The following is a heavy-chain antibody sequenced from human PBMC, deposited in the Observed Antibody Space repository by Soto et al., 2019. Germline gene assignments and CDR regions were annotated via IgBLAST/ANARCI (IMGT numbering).Heavy chain of an antibody. CDR1: GFTFSSYW. CDR2: IKQDGSEK. Sequence: GGSLRLSCAASGFTFSSYWMSWVRQAPGKGLEWVANIKQDGSEKYYVDSVKGRFTISRDNAKNSLYLQMNSLRAEDTAVYYCARGGDIVVVPAAHFDYWGQGTLVTVSS. J-gene: IGHJ4*02. V-gene: IGHV3-7*01. CDR3: ARGGDIVVVPAAHFDY. D-gene: IGHD2-2*01.